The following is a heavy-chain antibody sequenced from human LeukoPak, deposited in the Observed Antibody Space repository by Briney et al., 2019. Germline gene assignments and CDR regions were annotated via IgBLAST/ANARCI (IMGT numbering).Heavy chain of an antibody. CDR1: GYTFSTYA. D-gene: IGHD6-13*01. J-gene: IGHJ4*02. CDR3: AREVGSSSSYYFDY. Sequence: ASVWVSSMPSGYTFSTYAMYSVRRAPGQGVGWVGWINTNTGTPTYAQGFTGPFVFSFATSISNAYLQISSLKAEHTPMYYCAREVGSSSSYYFDYWGQGTLVTVSS. CDR2: INTNTGTP. V-gene: IGHV7-4-1*02.